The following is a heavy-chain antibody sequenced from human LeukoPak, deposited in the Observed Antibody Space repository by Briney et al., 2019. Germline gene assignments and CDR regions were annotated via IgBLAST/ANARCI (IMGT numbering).Heavy chain of an antibody. CDR3: AKDRAATYYYGMDV. CDR1: GFTFDDYA. CDR2: ITWNSNSR. Sequence: GGSLRLSCAASGFTFDDYALHWVRQAPGKGLEWVAGITWNSNSRGYADSVKGRFTISRDNAKNSLYLQMNSLRAEDTALYYCAKDRAATYYYGMDVWGQGTTVTVS. D-gene: IGHD1-26*01. V-gene: IGHV3-9*01. J-gene: IGHJ6*02.